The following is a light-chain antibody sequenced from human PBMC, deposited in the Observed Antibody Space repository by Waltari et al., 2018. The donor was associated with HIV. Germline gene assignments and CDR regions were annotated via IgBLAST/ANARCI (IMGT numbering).Light chain of an antibody. CDR2: CAS. CDR3: QQYNNRPRT. J-gene: IGKJ1*01. Sequence: EIVLTQSPATLSLSPGERSTLSCRASQRVSSNLAWYQQKPGQAPRLLIYCASTRASGIPARFSGSGSGTEFTLTISSLQSEDFAVYYCQQYNNRPRTFGQGTKVEIK. CDR1: QRVSSN. V-gene: IGKV3-15*01.